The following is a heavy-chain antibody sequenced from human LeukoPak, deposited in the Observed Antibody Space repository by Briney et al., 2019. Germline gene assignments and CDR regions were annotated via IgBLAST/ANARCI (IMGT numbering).Heavy chain of an antibody. Sequence: SETLSLTCTVSGDSISSYYWSWIRQPPGKGLEWIGYIYHTGSTNYNPSLKSRVTISADTSKDQFSLKLASVTAADTAVYYCATGSRSTWSYLDSWGQGTLVSVSS. D-gene: IGHD6-13*01. CDR2: IYHTGST. CDR1: GDSISSYY. CDR3: ATGSRSTWSYLDS. J-gene: IGHJ4*01. V-gene: IGHV4-59*01.